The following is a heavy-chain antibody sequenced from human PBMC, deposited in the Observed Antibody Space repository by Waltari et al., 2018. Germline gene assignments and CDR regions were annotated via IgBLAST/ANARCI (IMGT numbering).Heavy chain of an antibody. V-gene: IGHV3-30*02. J-gene: IGHJ5*02. D-gene: IGHD1-20*01. CDR3: AKSLLPGSIRTGDNWFDP. Sequence: QVQLVESGGGVVQPGGSLRVSCAASGFTFDTYGMHWVRQAPGTGLEWVAFIRHDGRNQYYGDSVKGRFTISRDNSKNTLYLQMNSLRTEDTALYYCAKSLLPGSIRTGDNWFDPWGQGTLVSVSS. CDR1: GFTFDTYG. CDR2: IRHDGRNQ.